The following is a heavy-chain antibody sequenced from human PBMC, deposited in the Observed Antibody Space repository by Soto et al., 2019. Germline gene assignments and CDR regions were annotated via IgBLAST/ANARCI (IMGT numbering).Heavy chain of an antibody. CDR2: ISGLSTDT. CDR3: AKNSTSWRTSHPGGFDN. V-gene: IGHV3-11*06. D-gene: IGHD2-2*01. J-gene: IGHJ4*02. CDR1: GFRFSDYY. Sequence: PGGSLRLSCAASGFRFSDYYMAWFRQPPGKGLEWISQISGLSTDTKYADSVKGRFTISRDNAKSSLSLQMDSLRAEDTAVYYCAKNSTSWRTSHPGGFDNWGQGTLVTVPS.